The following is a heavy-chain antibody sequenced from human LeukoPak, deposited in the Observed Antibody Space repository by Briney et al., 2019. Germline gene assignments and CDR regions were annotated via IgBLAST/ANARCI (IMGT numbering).Heavy chain of an antibody. CDR2: IYTSGST. V-gene: IGHV4-61*02. Sequence: PSQTRSLTCTVSGGSISSGSYYWSWIRQPAGKGLEWIGRIYTSGSTNYNPSLKSRVTISVDTSKNQFSLKLSSVTAADTAVYYCARDVVAATLSTYYYYYMDVWGKGTTVTISS. J-gene: IGHJ6*03. D-gene: IGHD2-15*01. CDR1: GGSISSGSYY. CDR3: ARDVVAATLSTYYYYYMDV.